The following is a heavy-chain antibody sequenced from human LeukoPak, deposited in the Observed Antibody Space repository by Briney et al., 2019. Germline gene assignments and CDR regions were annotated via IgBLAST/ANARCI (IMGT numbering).Heavy chain of an antibody. CDR2: MNPNSGNK. Sequence: ASVTVSFKSSVYTFTSYDINWVRQPTGQGGAWMGWMNPNSGNKGYAQKFQDRVTMTRNTSISTAYMELSRLRSEDTAVYYCARGRVNYGYWGQGTLVTVSS. J-gene: IGHJ4*02. CDR3: ARGRVNYGY. CDR1: VYTFTSYD. V-gene: IGHV1-8*01. D-gene: IGHD4-11*01.